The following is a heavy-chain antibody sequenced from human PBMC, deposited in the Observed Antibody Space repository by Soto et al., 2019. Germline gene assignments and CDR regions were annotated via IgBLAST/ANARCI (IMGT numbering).Heavy chain of an antibody. CDR3: ARGIATGQLDP. CDR2: INPDNGNT. J-gene: IGHJ5*02. D-gene: IGHD2-15*01. CDR1: GYTFTRYT. Sequence: SVKVSCKASGYTFTRYTMNWVRQAPGQRLEWMGWINPDNGNTKSSQKFQDRVIITRDTSASTAYMDLSSLRSEDTAVYYCARGIATGQLDPWGQGTLVTGSS. V-gene: IGHV1-3*01.